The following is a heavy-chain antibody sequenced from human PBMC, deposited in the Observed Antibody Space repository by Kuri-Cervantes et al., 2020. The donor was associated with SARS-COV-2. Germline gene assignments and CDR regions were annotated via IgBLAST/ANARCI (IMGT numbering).Heavy chain of an antibody. J-gene: IGHJ5*02. Sequence: GGSLRLSCAASGFTFSSYAMSWVRQAPGKGLEWVSAISGSGGSTNYADSVKGRFTISRDNSRNTVSLQMKNLRVEDTAVYYCAKDGPFRFLEWPRPPNWLDRWGQGTLVTVSS. CDR2: ISGSGGST. V-gene: IGHV3-23*01. CDR3: AKDGPFRFLEWPRPPNWLDR. D-gene: IGHD3-3*01. CDR1: GFTFSSYA.